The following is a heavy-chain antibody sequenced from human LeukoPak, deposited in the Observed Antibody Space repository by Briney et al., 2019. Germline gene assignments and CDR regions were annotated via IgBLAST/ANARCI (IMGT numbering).Heavy chain of an antibody. CDR2: ISSSGTTT. CDR1: GFTFSSYE. V-gene: IGHV3-48*03. J-gene: IGHJ3*02. Sequence: PGGSLRLSCAASGFTFSSYEMNWVRQAPGKGLEWVSYISSSGTTTYYADSVKGRFTISRDNAKNSLYLQMNSLRAEDTAVYYCARGKSYSSGWVLRAFDIWGQGTMVTVSS. D-gene: IGHD6-19*01. CDR3: ARGKSYSSGWVLRAFDI.